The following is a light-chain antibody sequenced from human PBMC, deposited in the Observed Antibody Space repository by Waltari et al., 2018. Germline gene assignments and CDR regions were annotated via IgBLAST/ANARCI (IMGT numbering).Light chain of an antibody. CDR3: QQSYTYSYT. J-gene: IGKJ2*01. CDR2: KAS. V-gene: IGKV1-5*03. Sequence: DIQMTQSPSTLSASVGDRVTLTCRASENVSKWLAWYQQKPGKAPKLLVYKASTLRSGVPSRFSGSGSGTEFSLTISSLQPDDFATYYCQQSYTYSYTFGQGTKLEIK. CDR1: ENVSKW.